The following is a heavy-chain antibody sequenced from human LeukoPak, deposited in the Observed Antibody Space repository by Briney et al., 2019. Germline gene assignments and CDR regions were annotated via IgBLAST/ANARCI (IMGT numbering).Heavy chain of an antibody. CDR2: ISGSGGST. V-gene: IGHV3-23*01. CDR3: AREALWTTQRQLVTDDAFDI. CDR1: GFTFSSYA. D-gene: IGHD6-13*01. J-gene: IGHJ3*02. Sequence: GGSLRLSCAASGFTFSSYAMGWVRQAPGEGLEWVSAISGSGGSTYYADSVKGRFTISRDNSKNTLYLQMNSLRAEDTAVYYCAREALWTTQRQLVTDDAFDIWGQGTMVTVSS.